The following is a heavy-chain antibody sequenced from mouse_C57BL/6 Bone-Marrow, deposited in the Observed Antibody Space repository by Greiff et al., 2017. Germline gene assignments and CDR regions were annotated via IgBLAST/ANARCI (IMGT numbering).Heavy chain of an antibody. J-gene: IGHJ2*01. CDR3: ARHAYYGSKGY. CDR1: GFTFSSYG. Sequence: DVMLVESGGDLVKPGGSLKLSCAASGFTFSSYGMSWVRQTPDKRLEWVATISSGGSYTYYPDSVKGRFTISRDNAKNTLYLQMSSLKSEDTAMYYCARHAYYGSKGYWGQGTTL. D-gene: IGHD1-1*01. CDR2: ISSGGSYT. V-gene: IGHV5-6*02.